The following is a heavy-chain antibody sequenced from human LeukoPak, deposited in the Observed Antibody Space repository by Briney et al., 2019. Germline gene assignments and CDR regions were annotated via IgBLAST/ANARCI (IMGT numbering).Heavy chain of an antibody. J-gene: IGHJ3*02. D-gene: IGHD6-19*01. CDR1: GGSISSYY. CDR2: IYYSGST. CDR3: ARVPQWLNAFDI. Sequence: SETLSLTCTVSGGSISSYYWSWIRQLPGKGLEWIGYIYYSGSTNYNPSLKSRVTISVDTSKNQFSLKLSSVTAADTAVYYCARVPQWLNAFDIWGQGTMVTVSS. V-gene: IGHV4-59*01.